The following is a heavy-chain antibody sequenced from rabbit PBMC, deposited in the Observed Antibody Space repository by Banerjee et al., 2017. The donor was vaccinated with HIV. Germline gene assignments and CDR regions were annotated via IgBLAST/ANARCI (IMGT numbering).Heavy chain of an antibody. V-gene: IGHV1S45*01. Sequence: QEQLEESGGGLVKPEGSLTLTCKASGFSFSNKYVMCWVRQAPGKGLEWIACINTSTGNNVYASWAKGRFTISKTSSTTVTLQMTSLTVADTATYFCARPLATMTMALYLWGQGTLVTVS. J-gene: IGHJ4*01. CDR3: ARPLATMTMALYL. D-gene: IGHD2-1*01. CDR1: GFSFSNKYV. CDR2: INTSTGNN.